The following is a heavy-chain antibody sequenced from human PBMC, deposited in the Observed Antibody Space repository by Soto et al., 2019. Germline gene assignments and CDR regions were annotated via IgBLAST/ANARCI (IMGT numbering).Heavy chain of an antibody. Sequence: ETLSVTGTVSVYFIGTGYYWGCIRQPPGKGLEWIGNIFHSGSTYYNPSLSGRVTISLDTSKNQFSLKLTSVTAADTAVFYCARGLEWSGNDYWGQGTLVPVSS. J-gene: IGHJ4*02. CDR2: IFHSGST. CDR1: VYFIGTGYY. CDR3: ARGLEWSGNDY. D-gene: IGHD3-3*01. V-gene: IGHV4-38-2*02.